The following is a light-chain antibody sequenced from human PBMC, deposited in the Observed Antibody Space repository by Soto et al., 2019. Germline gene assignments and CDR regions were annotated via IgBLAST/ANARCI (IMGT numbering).Light chain of an antibody. CDR3: SAYGGSNSFVV. V-gene: IGLV2-8*01. Sequence: QSALTQPPSASGSPGQSVTISCTGTSSDVGGYNYVSWYQQHPGKGPKLMIYEVTKRPSGVPDRFSGSKSGSTASLTVSRLQAEDEAHYYCSAYGGSNSFVVFGGGTKLTVL. CDR1: SSDVGGYNY. J-gene: IGLJ2*01. CDR2: EVT.